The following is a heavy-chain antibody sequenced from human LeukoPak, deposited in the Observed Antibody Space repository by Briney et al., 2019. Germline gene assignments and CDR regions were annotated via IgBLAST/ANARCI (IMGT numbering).Heavy chain of an antibody. V-gene: IGHV1-69-2*01. CDR3: ARATDKGQQLGRGWFDP. CDR1: GYTFIDYY. D-gene: IGHD6-13*01. Sequence: ASVKASCKVSGYTFIDYYMHWVQQAPGKGLEWMGLVDPEDGETIYAEKFQGRLTITADTSTDTAYMELSSLRSEDTAIYYCARATDKGQQLGRGWFDPWGQGTLVTVSS. J-gene: IGHJ5*02. CDR2: VDPEDGET.